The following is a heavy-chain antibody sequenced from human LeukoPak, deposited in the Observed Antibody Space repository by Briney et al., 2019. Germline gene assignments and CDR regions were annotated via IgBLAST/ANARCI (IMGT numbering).Heavy chain of an antibody. V-gene: IGHV1-18*01. CDR2: ISAYNGNT. D-gene: IGHD3-3*01. CDR1: GYTFTSYG. CDR3: ARDYRITIFGVVIPLINFDY. J-gene: IGHJ4*02. Sequence: ASVKVSCKASGYTFTSYGISWVRQAPGQGLEWMGWISAYNGNTNYAQKLQGRVTMTTDTSTSTAYMELRSLRSDDTAVYYCARDYRITIFGVVIPLINFDYWGQGTLVTVSS.